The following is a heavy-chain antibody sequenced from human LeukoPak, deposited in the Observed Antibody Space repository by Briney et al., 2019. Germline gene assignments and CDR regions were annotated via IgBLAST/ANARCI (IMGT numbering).Heavy chain of an antibody. Sequence: GGSLRLSCAASGCTFSSYAKSWVRQAPGKGLQWVANIKQDGSEKYYVDSVKGRFTISRDNAKNSLYLQMNSLRAEDTAVYYCARAGTGKTWIQLWSYYYYYYMDVWGKGTTVTVSS. CDR2: IKQDGSEK. V-gene: IGHV3-7*01. CDR1: GCTFSSYA. CDR3: ARAGTGKTWIQLWSYYYYYYMDV. J-gene: IGHJ6*03. D-gene: IGHD5-18*01.